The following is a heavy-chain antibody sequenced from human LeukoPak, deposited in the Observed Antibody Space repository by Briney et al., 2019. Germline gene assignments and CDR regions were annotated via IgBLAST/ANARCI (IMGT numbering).Heavy chain of an antibody. V-gene: IGHV1-46*01. CDR1: GYTFTSYY. J-gene: IGHJ4*02. CDR3: ARDYHDSSGYYVNTYYFDY. D-gene: IGHD3-22*01. Sequence: ASVKVSCKASGYTFTSYYMHWVRQAPGQGLEWMGIINPSGGSTSYAQKSQGRVTMTRDTSTSTVYMELSSLRSEDTAVYYCARDYHDSSGYYVNTYYFDYWGQGTLVTVSS. CDR2: INPSGGST.